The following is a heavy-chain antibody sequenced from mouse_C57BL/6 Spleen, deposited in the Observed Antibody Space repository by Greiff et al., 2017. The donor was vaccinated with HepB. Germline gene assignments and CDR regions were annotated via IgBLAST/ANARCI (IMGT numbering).Heavy chain of an antibody. Sequence: VQRVESGPGLVQPSQSLSITCTVSGFSLTSYGVHWVRQSPGKGLEWLGVIWRGGSTDYNAAFMSRLSITKDNSKSQVFFKMNSLQADDTAIYYCAKGNYYGSRDWYFDVWGTGTTVTVSS. D-gene: IGHD1-1*01. V-gene: IGHV2-5*01. CDR1: GFSLTSYG. CDR3: AKGNYYGSRDWYFDV. CDR2: IWRGGST. J-gene: IGHJ1*03.